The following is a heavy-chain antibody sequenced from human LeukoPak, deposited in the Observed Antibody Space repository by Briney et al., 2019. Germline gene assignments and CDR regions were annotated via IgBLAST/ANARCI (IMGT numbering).Heavy chain of an antibody. D-gene: IGHD5-18*01. CDR1: GFTFSSYG. V-gene: IGHV3-30*02. Sequence: GGSLRLSCAASGFTFSSYGMHWVRQAPGKGLEWVAFIRYDGSNKYYADSVKGRFTISRDNSKNTLYLQMNSLRAEDTAVYYCATYSYGYWGEAYYYMDVWGKGTTVTISS. CDR2: IRYDGSNK. CDR3: ATYSYGYWGEAYYYMDV. J-gene: IGHJ6*03.